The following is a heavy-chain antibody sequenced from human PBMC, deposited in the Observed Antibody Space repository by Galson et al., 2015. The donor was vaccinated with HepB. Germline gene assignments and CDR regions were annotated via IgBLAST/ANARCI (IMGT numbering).Heavy chain of an antibody. J-gene: IGHJ6*02. CDR3: ARDCSGGSCHYYYYGMGV. CDR2: INAGNGNT. CDR1: GHSFTSCA. D-gene: IGHD2-15*01. Sequence: SVKVSCKASGHSFTSCATHWVRQAPGQRLEWMGWINAGNGNTKYSQKFQGRVTITRDTSASTAYMELSSLRSEDTAVYYCARDCSGGSCHYYYYGMGVWGQGTTVTVSS. V-gene: IGHV1-3*01.